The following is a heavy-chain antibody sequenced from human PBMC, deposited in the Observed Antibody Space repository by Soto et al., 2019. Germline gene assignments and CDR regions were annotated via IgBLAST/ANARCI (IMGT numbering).Heavy chain of an antibody. CDR1: GFTFSSYS. J-gene: IGHJ6*04. CDR2: ISSSSSYI. Sequence: GGSLRLSCAASGFTFSSYSMNWVRQAPGKGLEWVSSISSSSSYIYYADSVKGRFTISRDNAKNSLYPQMNSLRAEDTAVYYCARDMPLRYFDLQYYYSGMDVWGKGTLVTVSS. V-gene: IGHV3-21*01. D-gene: IGHD3-9*01. CDR3: ARDMPLRYFDLQYYYSGMDV.